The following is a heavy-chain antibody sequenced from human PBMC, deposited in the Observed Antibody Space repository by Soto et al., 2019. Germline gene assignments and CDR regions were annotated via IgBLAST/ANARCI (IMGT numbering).Heavy chain of an antibody. V-gene: IGHV1-69*13. CDR1: GVTFSSYA. CDR3: ARLRMRYCSSTSCYGGYYYYGMDV. Sequence: GASVKVSCKASGVTFSSYAISWVRQAPGQGLEWMGGIIPIFGTANYAQKFQGRVTITADESTSTAYMELSSLRSEDTAVYYCARLRMRYCSSTSCYGGYYYYGMDVWGQGTTVTVSS. D-gene: IGHD2-2*01. J-gene: IGHJ6*02. CDR2: IIPIFGTA.